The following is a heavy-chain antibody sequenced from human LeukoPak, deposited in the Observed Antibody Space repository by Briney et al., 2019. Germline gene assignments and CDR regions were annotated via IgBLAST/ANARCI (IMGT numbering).Heavy chain of an antibody. CDR1: GGSFSGYY. Sequence: SETLSLTCAVYGGSFSGYYWSWIRQPPGKGLEWIGEINHSGSTNYNPSLKSRVTISVDASKNQFSLKLSSVTAADTAVYYCARSYSNYDYWFDPWGQGTLVTVSS. CDR3: ARSYSNYDYWFDP. D-gene: IGHD4-11*01. V-gene: IGHV4-34*01. CDR2: INHSGST. J-gene: IGHJ5*02.